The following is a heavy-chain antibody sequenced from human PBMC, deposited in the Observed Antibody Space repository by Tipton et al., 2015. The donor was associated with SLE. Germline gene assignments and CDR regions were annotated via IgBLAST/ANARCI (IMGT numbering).Heavy chain of an antibody. J-gene: IGHJ5*02. CDR3: ARDRHDCGIRELSQKIDWFDA. CDR2: IYYSGST. D-gene: IGHD2-21*01. CDR1: GGSISSFY. Sequence: LRLSCTVSGGSISSFYWSWIRQPPGKGLEWIGYIYYSGSTNYNPSLKRRVTISVDTSKNQFSLKLSSVTAADAAVYYCARDRHDCGIRELSQKIDWFDARGQGT. V-gene: IGHV4-59*01.